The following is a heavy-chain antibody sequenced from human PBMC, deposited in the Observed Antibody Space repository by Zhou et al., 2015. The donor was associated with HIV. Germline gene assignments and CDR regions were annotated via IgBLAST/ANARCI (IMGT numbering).Heavy chain of an antibody. Sequence: QVQLVQSGAEVKKPGASVKVSCKASGYTFTSYDINWVRQATGQGLEWMGWMNPNSGNTGYAQKFQGRVTMTRNTSISTAYMELSSLRSEDTAVYYCARMYSRGNPPRRRYNWFDPWGQGTLVTVSS. D-gene: IGHD6-13*01. CDR1: GYTFTSYD. V-gene: IGHV1-8*01. CDR2: MNPNSGNT. CDR3: ARMYSRGNPPRRRYNWFDP. J-gene: IGHJ5*02.